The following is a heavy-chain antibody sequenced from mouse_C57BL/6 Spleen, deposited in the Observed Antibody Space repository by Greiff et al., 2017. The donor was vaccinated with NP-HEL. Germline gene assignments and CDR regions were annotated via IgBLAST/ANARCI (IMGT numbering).Heavy chain of an antibody. Sequence: VQLQQYGPELVKPGASVKIPCKASGYTFTDYNMDWVKQSHGKSLEWIGDINPNNGGTIYNQKFKGKATLTVDKSSSTAYMELRSLTSEDTAVYYCARSDYYGSTMGFAYWGQGTLVTVSA. J-gene: IGHJ3*01. CDR1: GYTFTDYN. CDR2: INPNNGGT. D-gene: IGHD1-1*01. V-gene: IGHV1-18*01. CDR3: ARSDYYGSTMGFAY.